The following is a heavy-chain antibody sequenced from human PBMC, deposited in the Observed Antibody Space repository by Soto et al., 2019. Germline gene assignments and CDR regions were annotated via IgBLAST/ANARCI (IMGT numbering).Heavy chain of an antibody. Sequence: QITLKESGPTLVKPTQTLTLTCTFSGFSLSTSGVGVGWIRQPPGKALEWLALIYWDDDKRYSPSLKSRLTIANDTSNNQVVLTMTNMDHVDTATYYCANRREYYYDSSGYLRIGNGGMDVWGQGTTVTVSS. V-gene: IGHV2-5*02. CDR1: GFSLSTSGVG. J-gene: IGHJ6*02. D-gene: IGHD3-22*01. CDR2: IYWDDDK. CDR3: ANRREYYYDSSGYLRIGNGGMDV.